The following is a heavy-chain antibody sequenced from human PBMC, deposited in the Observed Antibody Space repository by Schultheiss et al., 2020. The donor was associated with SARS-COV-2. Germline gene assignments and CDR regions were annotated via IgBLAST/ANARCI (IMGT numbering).Heavy chain of an antibody. CDR1: GYSFTSYW. J-gene: IGHJ3*02. CDR3: ARPHSSGWYEDAFDI. D-gene: IGHD6-19*01. CDR2: IYPGNSDT. Sequence: GGSLRLSCKGSGYSFTSYWIGWVRQMPGKGLEWMCIIYPGNSDTRYSPSFQGQVTISADKSISTAYLQWSSLKASDTAMYYCARPHSSGWYEDAFDIWGQGTMVTVSS. V-gene: IGHV5-51*01.